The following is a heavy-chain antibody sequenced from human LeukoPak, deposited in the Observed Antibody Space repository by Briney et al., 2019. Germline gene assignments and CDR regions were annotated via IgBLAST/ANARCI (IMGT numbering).Heavy chain of an antibody. J-gene: IGHJ4*02. CDR3: ARGDIPDY. V-gene: IGHV4-38-2*01. CDR2: IFHRGKT. D-gene: IGHD2-21*01. CDR1: GYSITSGYY. Sequence: SETLSLTCAVSGYSITSGYYWGWIRQSPEKGLEWIGSIFHRGKTYYNLSLKSRVTISVDTSKNQFSLRLTSVTAADTAVYYCARGDIPDYWGQGTLVTVSS.